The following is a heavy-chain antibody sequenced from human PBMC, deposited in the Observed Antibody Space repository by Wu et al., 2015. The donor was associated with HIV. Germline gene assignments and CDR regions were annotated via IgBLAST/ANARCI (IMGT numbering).Heavy chain of an antibody. CDR1: GYTFSSYG. CDR2: IIAYNGHT. J-gene: IGHJ3*02. CDR3: ARVHSSAWYLDAVDI. Sequence: QVQLVQSGADVKKPGASVKVSCKTSGYTFSSYGISWVRQAPGQGLEWMGWIIAYNGHTNYAQKFQGRVTMTTDTSTTTAHMELRSLRSDDTAVYYCARVHSSAWYLDAVDIWGQGTMVIVSS. D-gene: IGHD6-19*01. V-gene: IGHV1-18*01.